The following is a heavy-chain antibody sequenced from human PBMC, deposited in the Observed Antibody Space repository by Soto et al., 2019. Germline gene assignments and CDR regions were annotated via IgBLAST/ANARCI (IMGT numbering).Heavy chain of an antibody. CDR3: ARVYYDYIWGSYPLNY. Sequence: GGSLRLSCAASGFTISSYWMTWVRQAPGKGLEWVANIKQDESEKYYLDSVKGRFTISRDNAKNSLYLQMNSLRAEDTAVYYCARVYYDYIWGSYPLNYWGQGTLVTVSS. D-gene: IGHD3-16*02. CDR2: IKQDESEK. J-gene: IGHJ4*02. V-gene: IGHV3-7*01. CDR1: GFTISSYW.